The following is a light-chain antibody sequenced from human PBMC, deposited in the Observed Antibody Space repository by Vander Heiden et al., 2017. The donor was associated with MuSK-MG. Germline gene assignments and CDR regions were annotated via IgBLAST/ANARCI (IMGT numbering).Light chain of an antibody. CDR2: AAS. V-gene: IGKV1-9*01. CDR3: QLLSSYPPEFT. CDR1: QDISTS. J-gene: IGKJ3*01. Sequence: DIQLTQSPSFLSASVGGRVTITCRASQDISTSLSWYQEKPGKGPKLLIDAASTLQSGVPSRFSGTGSGTEFTLTISSVQPEDLATYYCQLLSSYPPEFTFGPGTKVDF.